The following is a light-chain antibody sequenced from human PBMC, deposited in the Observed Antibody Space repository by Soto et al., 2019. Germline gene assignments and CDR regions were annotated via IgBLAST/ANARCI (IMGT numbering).Light chain of an antibody. CDR2: AAS. CDR1: EDISTW. Sequence: DIQVTQSPSALSAYVGDRVTINCRYSEDISTWLDWYQQKPRKAPKLLIYAASSLQSGVPSRFSGSESGTDFTLTISSLQPEDFATYYCQPSSSTPRGTSAHGTKLDIK. CDR3: QPSSSTPRGT. J-gene: IGKJ1*01. V-gene: IGKV1-39*01.